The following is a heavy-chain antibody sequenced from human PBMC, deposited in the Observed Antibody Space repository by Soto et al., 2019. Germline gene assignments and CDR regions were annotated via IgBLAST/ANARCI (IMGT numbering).Heavy chain of an antibody. J-gene: IGHJ4*02. Sequence: AESLALTCAVSRCSISSSNWWSWVRQPPGKGLEWIGEIYHSGSTNYNPSLKSRVTISVDKSKNQFSLKLSSVTAADTAVYYCARDSAYGDRYFDYWGQGTLVTVSS. V-gene: IGHV4-4*02. CDR2: IYHSGST. CDR3: ARDSAYGDRYFDY. D-gene: IGHD4-17*01. CDR1: RCSISSSNW.